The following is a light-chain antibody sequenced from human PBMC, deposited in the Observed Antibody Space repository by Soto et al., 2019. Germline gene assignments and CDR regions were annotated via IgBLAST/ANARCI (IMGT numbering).Light chain of an antibody. CDR1: QSLLHSNGYNY. Sequence: DIVMTQSPLSLPVTPGEPASISCRSSQSLLHSNGYNYLDWYRQKPGQSPQLLIYLGSNRASGVPDRFSGSGSGTDFTLKISSVEAEDVGVYYCMQALQTPFTFCPGTKVDIK. J-gene: IGKJ3*01. CDR3: MQALQTPFT. CDR2: LGS. V-gene: IGKV2-28*01.